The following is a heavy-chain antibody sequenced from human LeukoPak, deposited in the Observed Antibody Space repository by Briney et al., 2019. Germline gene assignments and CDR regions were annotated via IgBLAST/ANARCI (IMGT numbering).Heavy chain of an antibody. CDR1: GFTFSSYS. D-gene: IGHD5-18*01. J-gene: IGHJ4*02. CDR3: ARDLRYSYGHDY. V-gene: IGHV3-21*01. Sequence: GGSLRLSCAASGFTFSSYSMNWVRQAPVKGLEWVSSISSSSSYIYYADSVKGRFTISRDNAKNSLYLQMNSLRAEDTAVYYCARDLRYSYGHDYWGQGTLVTVSS. CDR2: ISSSSSYI.